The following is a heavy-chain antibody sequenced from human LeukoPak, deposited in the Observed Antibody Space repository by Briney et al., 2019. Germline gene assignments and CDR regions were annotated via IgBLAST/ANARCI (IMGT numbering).Heavy chain of an antibody. CDR1: GGSISSGSYY. Sequence: SETLSLTCTVSGGSISSGSYYWSWIRQPAGKGLEWIGRIYTSGSTNYNPSLKSRVTISVDTSKNQFSMKLSSVTAADTAVYYCARDIQNWNYDWFDPWGQGTLVTVSS. CDR2: IYTSGST. CDR3: ARDIQNWNYDWFDP. J-gene: IGHJ5*02. V-gene: IGHV4-61*02. D-gene: IGHD1-7*01.